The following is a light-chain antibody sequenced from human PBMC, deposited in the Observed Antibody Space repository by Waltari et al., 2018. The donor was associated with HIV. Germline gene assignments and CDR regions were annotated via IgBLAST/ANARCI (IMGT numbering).Light chain of an antibody. J-gene: IGLJ1*01. CDR3: QAWDSSSGV. V-gene: IGLV3-1*01. Sequence: SYELTQPPSVSVYPGQTALLTASGHKVETKDVCWYQPKAVQSPVLVIYQGTKRPPGIPERFSGSKSGNTATLTISGTQAMDEADYYCQAWDSSSGVFGTGTKVTVL. CDR1: KVETKD. CDR2: QGT.